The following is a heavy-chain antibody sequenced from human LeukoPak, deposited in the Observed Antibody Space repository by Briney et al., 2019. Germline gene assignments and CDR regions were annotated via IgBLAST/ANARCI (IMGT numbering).Heavy chain of an antibody. Sequence: GGSLRLSCAASGFTFSSYAMSWVRQAPGKGLEWVANIKQDGSEKYYVDSVKGRFTISRDSAKNSLYLQMNSLRAEDTAVYYCARDRYGDYPYWGQGTLVTVSS. CDR1: GFTFSSYA. CDR2: IKQDGSEK. V-gene: IGHV3-7*01. CDR3: ARDRYGDYPY. D-gene: IGHD4-17*01. J-gene: IGHJ4*02.